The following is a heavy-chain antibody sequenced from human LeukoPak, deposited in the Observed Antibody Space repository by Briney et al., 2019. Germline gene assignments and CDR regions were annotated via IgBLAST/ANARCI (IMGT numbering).Heavy chain of an antibody. CDR3: AREARYSSSYFDL. CDR1: GFTFSSYA. V-gene: IGHV3-23*01. J-gene: IGHJ2*01. CDR2: ISGNGGST. D-gene: IGHD6-6*01. Sequence: GGSLRLSCAASGFTFSSYAMSWVRQAPGKGLEWVSGISGNGGSTYYADSVKGRFTISRDNAKNSLYLQMNSLRAEDTAVYYCAREARYSSSYFDLWGRGTLVTVSS.